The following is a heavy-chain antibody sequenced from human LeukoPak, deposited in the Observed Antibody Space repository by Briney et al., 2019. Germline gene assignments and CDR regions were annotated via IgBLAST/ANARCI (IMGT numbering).Heavy chain of an antibody. CDR2: ISAYNGQT. CDR3: ARDFTPYCSSTSCSWFDP. J-gene: IGHJ5*02. Sequence: ASVKVPCKASGYTFSSYGISWVRQAPGQGLEWMGWISAYNGQTIYAQKLQGRVTTTTDTSTSTAYMELRSLTSDDTAVYYCARDFTPYCSSTSCSWFDPWGQGTLVTVSS. D-gene: IGHD2-2*01. V-gene: IGHV1-18*01. CDR1: GYTFSSYG.